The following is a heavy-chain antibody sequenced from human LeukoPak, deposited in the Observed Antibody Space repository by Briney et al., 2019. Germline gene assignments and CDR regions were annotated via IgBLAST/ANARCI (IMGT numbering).Heavy chain of an antibody. V-gene: IGHV4-61*09. CDR3: ARDPAYYYDSSAYWR. CDR1: GGSISSGSYY. Sequence: SRTLTLTCTVSGGSISSGSYYWSWIRQPAGKGLEWIGHIYTSGRTNYKPSLKSRVTISVDTSKNQFSLKLTSVTAADTAVYYCARDPAYYYDSSAYWRWGQGTLVTVSS. CDR2: IYTSGRT. D-gene: IGHD3-22*01. J-gene: IGHJ4*02.